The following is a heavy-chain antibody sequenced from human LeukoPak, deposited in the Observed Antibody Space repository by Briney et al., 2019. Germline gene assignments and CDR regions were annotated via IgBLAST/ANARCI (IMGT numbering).Heavy chain of an antibody. Sequence: GASVKVSCKASGYTFTSYGISWVRQAPGQGLEWMGWISAYNGNTNYAQKLQGRVTMTTDTSTSTAYMELRSPRSDDTAVYYCARERFPYYYDSSGYYRAPLDYWGQGTLVTVSS. CDR1: GYTFTSYG. CDR3: ARERFPYYYDSSGYYRAPLDY. J-gene: IGHJ4*02. V-gene: IGHV1-18*01. D-gene: IGHD3-22*01. CDR2: ISAYNGNT.